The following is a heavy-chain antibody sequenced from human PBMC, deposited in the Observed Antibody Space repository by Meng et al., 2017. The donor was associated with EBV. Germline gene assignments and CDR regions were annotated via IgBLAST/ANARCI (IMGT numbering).Heavy chain of an antibody. CDR3: AKGADLAAAGTFWFDP. CDR2: INPNSGGT. Sequence: QGRLGQSGGEVKKPGASVKGSCKASGYTFTGYYMHWVRQAPGQGLEWMGRINPNSGGTNYAQKFQGRVTMTRDTSISTAYMELSRLRSDDTAVYYCAKGADLAAAGTFWFDPWGQGTLVTVSS. CDR1: GYTFTGYY. J-gene: IGHJ5*02. V-gene: IGHV1-2*06. D-gene: IGHD6-13*01.